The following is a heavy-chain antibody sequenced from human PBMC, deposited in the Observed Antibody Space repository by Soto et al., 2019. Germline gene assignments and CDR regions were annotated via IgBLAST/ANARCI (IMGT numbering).Heavy chain of an antibody. CDR1: GGSFSGYY. D-gene: IGHD6-13*01. CDR3: ASTYRRSWSPFEY. J-gene: IGHJ4*02. Sequence: QVQLQQWGAGLLTPSETLSLTCAVYGGSFSGYYWSWIRQPPGKGLERIGEINHSGSTNYNPSLKSRVTISVDTSKNQFFLKLSSVNAADTAVYYCASTYRRSWSPFEYWGQGTLVTVSS. V-gene: IGHV4-34*01. CDR2: INHSGST.